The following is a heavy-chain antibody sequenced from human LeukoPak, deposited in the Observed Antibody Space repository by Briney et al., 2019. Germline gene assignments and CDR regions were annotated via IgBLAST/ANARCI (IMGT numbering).Heavy chain of an antibody. CDR1: GFTFRHYA. Sequence: PERSLRLSCAASGFTFRHYAVHWVRQAPGRGLEWVAVLSFDGAHKYYAESVKGRFTISKDNSNNTLFLQMDSLRLEDTALYYCVRARAGGLDYWGQGTLVTDSS. D-gene: IGHD3-16*01. CDR3: VRARAGGLDY. V-gene: IGHV3-30*04. J-gene: IGHJ4*02. CDR2: LSFDGAHK.